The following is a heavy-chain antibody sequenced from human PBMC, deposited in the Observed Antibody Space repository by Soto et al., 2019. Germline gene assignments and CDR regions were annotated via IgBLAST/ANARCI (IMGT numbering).Heavy chain of an antibody. J-gene: IGHJ4*02. CDR1: GFTFVNIW. CDR3: ARDRGPNTPDY. Sequence: EVQVVESGGGLVQPGGSLELSVAVFGFTFVNIWLTWVRQAPGKGLEGVAYLNQDGSQIYYVDPLRGRFTISRDNAKNSLYLQMNSLRVDDTAVYYCARDRGPNTPDYWGQGTLVTVSS. CDR2: LNQDGSQI. V-gene: IGHV3-7*01. D-gene: IGHD2-2*02.